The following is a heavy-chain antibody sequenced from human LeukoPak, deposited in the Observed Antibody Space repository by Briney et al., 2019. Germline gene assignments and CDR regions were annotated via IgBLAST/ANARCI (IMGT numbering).Heavy chain of an antibody. CDR1: GGSISSYY. D-gene: IGHD4-17*01. Sequence: SETLSLTCTVSGGSISSYYWSWIRPPPGKGLERIGYIYYSGSTNYNPSLKSRVTISVDTSKNQFSLKLSSVTAADTAVYYCARPQDYGDGAFDIWGQGAMVTVSS. CDR2: IYYSGST. CDR3: ARPQDYGDGAFDI. V-gene: IGHV4-59*08. J-gene: IGHJ3*02.